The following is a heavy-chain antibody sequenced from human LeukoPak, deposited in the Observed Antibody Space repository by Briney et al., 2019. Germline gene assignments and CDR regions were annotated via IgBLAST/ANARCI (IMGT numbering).Heavy chain of an antibody. CDR1: GFTFSSYG. V-gene: IGHV3-33*06. CDR3: AKDLVRDTEDALDI. J-gene: IGHJ3*02. CDR2: IWYDGSNK. Sequence: PGRSLRLSCAASGFTFSSYGMHWVRQAPGKGLEWVAVIWYDGSNKYYTDSVKGRFTISRDNSKNTLYLQMNSLRAEDTAVYYCAKDLVRDTEDALDIWGQGTMVTVSS. D-gene: IGHD5-18*01.